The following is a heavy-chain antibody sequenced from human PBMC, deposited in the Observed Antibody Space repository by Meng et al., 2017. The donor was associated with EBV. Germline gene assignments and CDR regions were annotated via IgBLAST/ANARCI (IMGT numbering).Heavy chain of an antibody. CDR3: VRELVGGTFDS. CDR2: NIPAGGNT. D-gene: IGHD1/OR15-1a*01. J-gene: IGHJ4*02. Sequence: EHLVWFGAVVKTSETLSNVCSVASGYTFTRYYLECVRQAPGQGLEWRGINIPAGGNTNYAQKFRGRFTMTRDTSTSTVYMDLSILTSEDTAVYYCVRELVGGTFDSWGQGTLVTVSS. V-gene: IGHV1-46*01. CDR1: GYTFTRYY.